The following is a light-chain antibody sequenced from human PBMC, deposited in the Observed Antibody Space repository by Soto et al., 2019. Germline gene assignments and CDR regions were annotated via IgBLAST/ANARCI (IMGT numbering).Light chain of an antibody. CDR3: QQSYNTPRT. CDR2: AAS. CDR1: QSINSY. Sequence: DIQMTQSPSSLSASVGDRVTITCRASQSINSYLNWYQQKPGKAPNLLIYAASNLQSGVPSRFSGSGSGTDFTLTISSLQPEDFATYYCQQSYNTPRTFGQGTQVEI. J-gene: IGKJ1*01. V-gene: IGKV1-39*01.